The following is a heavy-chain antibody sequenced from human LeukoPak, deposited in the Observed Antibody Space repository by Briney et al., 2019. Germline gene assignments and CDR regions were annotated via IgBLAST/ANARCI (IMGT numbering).Heavy chain of an antibody. Sequence: SVKVSCKASGGTFISYAISWVRQAPGQGREWMGGIIPIFGTANYAQKFQGRVTITTDESTSTAYMELSSLRSEDTAVYYCARDRGSSWYSSSYYYHYMDVWGKGATVTVSS. CDR3: ARDRGSSWYSSSYYYHYMDV. D-gene: IGHD6-13*01. CDR1: GGTFISYA. V-gene: IGHV1-69*05. J-gene: IGHJ6*03. CDR2: IIPIFGTA.